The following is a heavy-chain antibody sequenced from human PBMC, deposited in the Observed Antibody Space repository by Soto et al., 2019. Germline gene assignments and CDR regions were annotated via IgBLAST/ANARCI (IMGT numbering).Heavy chain of an antibody. J-gene: IGHJ4*02. V-gene: IGHV4-30-4*01. CDR3: ARAPYYYDSSGYFWYFDY. Sequence: QVQLQESGPGLVKPSQTLSLTCTVSGGSISSGDYYWSWIRQPPGKGLEWIGYIYYRGSTYYNPSLKSRVTISVDTSKNQFSLKLSSVTAADTAVYYCARAPYYYDSSGYFWYFDYWGQGTLVTVSS. CDR1: GGSISSGDYY. D-gene: IGHD3-22*01. CDR2: IYYRGST.